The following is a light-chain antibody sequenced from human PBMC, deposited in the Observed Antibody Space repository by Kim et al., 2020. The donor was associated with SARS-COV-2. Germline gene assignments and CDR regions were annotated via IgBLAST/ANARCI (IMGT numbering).Light chain of an antibody. Sequence: LSVSTGESATLSCRASETISTSLAWYQQRSGHVPRLLIHGASTRAAGVPSRFTGRGSGTEFTLTINSLQSEDFAVYYCQQYYNLYTFGQGTKLEIK. V-gene: IGKV3D-15*01. CDR2: GAS. J-gene: IGKJ2*01. CDR1: ETISTS. CDR3: QQYYNLYT.